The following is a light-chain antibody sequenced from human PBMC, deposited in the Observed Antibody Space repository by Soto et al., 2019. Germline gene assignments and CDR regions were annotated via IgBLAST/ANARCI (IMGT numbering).Light chain of an antibody. Sequence: QSVLTQPASGSGSPGQSITTSCTGTSSDVGSYNLVSWYQQHPGKAPKLMIYEVSKRPSGVSNRFSGSKSGNTASLTISGLQAEDEADYYCCSYAGSSTFDFGTGTKVTVL. J-gene: IGLJ1*01. CDR1: SSDVGSYNL. CDR3: CSYAGSSTFD. V-gene: IGLV2-23*02. CDR2: EVS.